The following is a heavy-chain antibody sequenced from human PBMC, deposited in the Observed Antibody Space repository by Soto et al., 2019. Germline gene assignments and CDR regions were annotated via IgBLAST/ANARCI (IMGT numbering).Heavy chain of an antibody. D-gene: IGHD3-9*01. CDR3: ARCQRYFGGSREGCWFDP. V-gene: IGHV1-69*01. Sequence: QVQLVQSGAEVKKPGSSVKVSCKASGGTFSSYAISWVRQAPGQGLEWMGGIIPIFGTANYAQKFQGRVTLTADESTSTAYMELRCLRSEDRAVYYCARCQRYFGGSREGCWFDPWGQGTLVTVAS. J-gene: IGHJ5*02. CDR1: GGTFSSYA. CDR2: IIPIFGTA.